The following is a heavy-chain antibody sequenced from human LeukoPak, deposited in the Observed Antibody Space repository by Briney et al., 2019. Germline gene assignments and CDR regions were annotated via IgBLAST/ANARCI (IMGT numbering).Heavy chain of an antibody. J-gene: IGHJ5*02. CDR3: AKIVVVPAAIRGPRNPEWFDP. Sequence: SETLSLTCAVYGVSFSGYYWSWIRQPPGKGLEWIGEINHSGSTNYNPSLKSRVTISVDTSKNQFSLKLSSVTAADTAVYYCAKIVVVPAAIRGPRNPEWFDPWGQGTLVTVSS. CDR2: INHSGST. V-gene: IGHV4-34*01. CDR1: GVSFSGYY. D-gene: IGHD2-2*01.